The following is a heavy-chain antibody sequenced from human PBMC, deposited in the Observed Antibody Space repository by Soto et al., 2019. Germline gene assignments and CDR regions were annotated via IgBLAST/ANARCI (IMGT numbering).Heavy chain of an antibody. Sequence: SETLSLTCTVSRGYSSSSSYYSGWIRQPPLKWLDWIGSIYYSGRPYNSPSLKSRVTIPENATRTQSALKLSSVPAADTAVYYCARHPYDSDSSGLYGGWFDPWGQGTLV. V-gene: IGHV4-39*01. CDR1: RGYSSSSSYY. CDR2: IYYSGRP. J-gene: IGHJ5*02. D-gene: IGHD3-22*01. CDR3: ARHPYDSDSSGLYGGWFDP.